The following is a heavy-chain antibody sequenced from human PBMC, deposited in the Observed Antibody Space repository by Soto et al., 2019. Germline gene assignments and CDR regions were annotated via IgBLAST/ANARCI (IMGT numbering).Heavy chain of an antibody. D-gene: IGHD6-6*01. CDR2: IIPIFDTA. V-gene: IGHV1-69*06. Sequence: QVQLVQSGAEVKKPGSSVKVSCRASGGTFSNYAINWVRQAPGQGLEWMGRIIPIFDTANYPQKFQGRLTITVDKSTTTAYMELSSLTSEDTAVSFCATGSAVLAAPYFDYWGQGTLVTVPS. J-gene: IGHJ4*02. CDR3: ATGSAVLAAPYFDY. CDR1: GGTFSNYA.